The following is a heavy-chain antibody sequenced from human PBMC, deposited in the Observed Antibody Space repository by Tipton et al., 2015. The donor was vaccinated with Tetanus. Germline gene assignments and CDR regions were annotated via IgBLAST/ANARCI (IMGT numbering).Heavy chain of an antibody. CDR2: IYSGGST. D-gene: IGHD6-19*01. V-gene: IGHV3-66*01. J-gene: IGHJ4*02. CDR1: GFTVSSNY. Sequence: SLRLSCAASGFTVSSNYMNWVRQAPGKGPEWVSVIYSGGSTYYADSVKGRFTTSRDNSKNTLYLQMNSLRAEDTAVYYCARARGVAVAGGDYWGQGTLVTVSS. CDR3: ARARGVAVAGGDY.